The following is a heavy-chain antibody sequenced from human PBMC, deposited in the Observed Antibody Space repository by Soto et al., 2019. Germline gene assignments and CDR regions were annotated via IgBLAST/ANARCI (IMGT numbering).Heavy chain of an antibody. Sequence: EVQLVESGGGLVKPGGSLRLSCAASGFTFSSYSVNWVRQAPGQGLEWVSFISSTTSYRYYADSVKGRFTISRDNAKNSLYVQMRSLRAEDTAVYYCARDRITMVRGVTYGMDVWGQGTTVTVSS. D-gene: IGHD3-10*01. V-gene: IGHV3-21*01. CDR2: ISSTTSYR. CDR1: GFTFSSYS. CDR3: ARDRITMVRGVTYGMDV. J-gene: IGHJ6*02.